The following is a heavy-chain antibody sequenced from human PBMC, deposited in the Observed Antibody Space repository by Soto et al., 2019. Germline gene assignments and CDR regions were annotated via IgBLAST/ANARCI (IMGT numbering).Heavy chain of an antibody. Sequence: ASLKVSCKASGYTFTSYCISWVRQAPGQGLEWMGWISAYNGNTNYAQKLQGRVTMTTDTSTSTAYMELRSLRSDDTAVYYCARVYSSGWYDWFDPWGQGTLVTVSA. V-gene: IGHV1-18*01. D-gene: IGHD6-19*01. CDR1: GYTFTSYC. CDR3: ARVYSSGWYDWFDP. CDR2: ISAYNGNT. J-gene: IGHJ5*02.